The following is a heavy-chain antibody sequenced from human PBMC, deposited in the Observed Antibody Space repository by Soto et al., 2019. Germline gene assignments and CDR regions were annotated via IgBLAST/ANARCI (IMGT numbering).Heavy chain of an antibody. CDR1: GGSISSGGYY. D-gene: IGHD3-9*01. V-gene: IGHV4-31*03. CDR3: ARSIRYYDILTGYLPYYFDY. J-gene: IGHJ4*02. CDR2: IYCSGST. Sequence: PSETLSLTCTVSGGSISSGGYYWSWIRQHPGKGLDWIGYIYCSGSTYYNPSLKSRVTISVDTSKNQFSLKLSSVTAADTAVYYCARSIRYYDILTGYLPYYFDYWGQGTLVTVSS.